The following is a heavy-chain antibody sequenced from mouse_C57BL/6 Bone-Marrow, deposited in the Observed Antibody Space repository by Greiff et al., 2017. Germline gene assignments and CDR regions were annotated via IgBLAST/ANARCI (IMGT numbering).Heavy chain of an antibody. V-gene: IGHV1-82*01. CDR3: ARWRSNYGAMDY. D-gene: IGHD2-5*01. Sequence: QVQLQQSGPELVKPGASVKISCKASGYAFSSSWMNWVKQRPGKGLEWIGRIYPGDGDTNYNGKFKGKATLTADKSSSTAYMQLSSLTSEDSAVXFCARWRSNYGAMDYWGQGTSVTVAS. CDR1: GYAFSSSW. CDR2: IYPGDGDT. J-gene: IGHJ4*01.